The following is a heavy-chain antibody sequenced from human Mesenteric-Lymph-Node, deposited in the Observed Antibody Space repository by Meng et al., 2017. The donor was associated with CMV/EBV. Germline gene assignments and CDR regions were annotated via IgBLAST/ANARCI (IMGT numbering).Heavy chain of an antibody. CDR1: FTLSDHH. D-gene: IGHD6-19*01. CDR3: ARVDRAGSRSEYFDY. Sequence: FTLSDHHIDWVRQAPGKGLEWVGRVRNPANRYTTEYATSVKGRFTMSRDDSKGSLYLQMNSLKTEDTAIYYCARVDRAGSRSEYFDYWGQGTLVTVSS. CDR2: VRNPANRYTT. V-gene: IGHV3-72*01. J-gene: IGHJ4*02.